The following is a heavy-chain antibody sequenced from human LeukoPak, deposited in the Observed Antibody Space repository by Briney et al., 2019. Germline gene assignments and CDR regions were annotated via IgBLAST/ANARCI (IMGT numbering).Heavy chain of an antibody. CDR3: ARHDAVTTSELFDY. D-gene: IGHD4-17*01. CDR2: IYYSGST. V-gene: IGHV4-39*01. CDR1: GGSISGSRYY. Sequence: SETLSLTCSVSGGSISGSRYYWGWIPQPPGKGLEGIGSIYYSGSTYYNPSLKSRVTISVDTSKNQFSLKLRSVTAAATAVYYCARHDAVTTSELFDYWGQGTLVTVSS. J-gene: IGHJ4*02.